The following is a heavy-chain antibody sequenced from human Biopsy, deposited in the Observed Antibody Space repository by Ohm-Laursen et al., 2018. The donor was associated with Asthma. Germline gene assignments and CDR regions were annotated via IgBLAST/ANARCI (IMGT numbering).Heavy chain of an antibody. Sequence: SLRLSCTASGFTFSSYAMHWVRQAPGKGLEWVAVISYDGSNKYYADAVKGRFTISRDNSKNTLYLQMNSLRAEDTAVYYCAREGIAVAHFDYWGQGTLVTVSS. CDR3: AREGIAVAHFDY. J-gene: IGHJ4*02. CDR1: GFTFSSYA. D-gene: IGHD6-19*01. V-gene: IGHV3-30-3*01. CDR2: ISYDGSNK.